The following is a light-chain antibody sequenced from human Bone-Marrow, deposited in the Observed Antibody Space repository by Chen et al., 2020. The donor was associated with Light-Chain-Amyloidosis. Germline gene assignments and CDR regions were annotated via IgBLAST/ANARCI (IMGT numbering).Light chain of an antibody. CDR3: QQYATSWT. V-gene: IGKV1-5*03. CDR1: HNVQAS. Sequence: DVQMTQSPATLSASIGDRGIISCRASHNVQASMAWYQQKPGRAPTLLIYAASSLESDVPSRFSGSGSGTEFTLTIHDLPSDDFATYYCQQYATSWTFGQGTKVDLK. CDR2: AAS. J-gene: IGKJ1*01.